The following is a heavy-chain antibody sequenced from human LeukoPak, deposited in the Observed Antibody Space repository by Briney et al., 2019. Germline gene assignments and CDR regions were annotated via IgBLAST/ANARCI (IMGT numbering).Heavy chain of an antibody. J-gene: IGHJ4*02. D-gene: IGHD6-6*01. CDR2: IKQDGTEK. CDR1: GFTFSSYW. Sequence: AGSLTLSCAASGFTFSSYWMSRVRQAPGEGLEWVANIKQDGTEKYYMDSVKGRFSISRDNAKNSLYLQMNALRAEDTAVYYCARDVRPDYWGQGTLVTVST. CDR3: ARDVRPDY. V-gene: IGHV3-7*04.